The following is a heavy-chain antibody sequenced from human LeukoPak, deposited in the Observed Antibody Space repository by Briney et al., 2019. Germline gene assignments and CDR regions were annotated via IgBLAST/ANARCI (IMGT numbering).Heavy chain of an antibody. CDR3: AREVGDSSSWFRHYDY. J-gene: IGHJ4*02. CDR2: ISSSSSTI. V-gene: IGHV3-48*01. Sequence: PGGSLRLSCAASGFTFSSYSVNWVRQAPGKGLEWFSYISSSSSTIYYADSVKGRFTISRDNAKNSLYLQMNSLRAEDTAVYYCAREVGDSSSWFRHYDYWGQGTLVTVSS. CDR1: GFTFSSYS. D-gene: IGHD6-13*01.